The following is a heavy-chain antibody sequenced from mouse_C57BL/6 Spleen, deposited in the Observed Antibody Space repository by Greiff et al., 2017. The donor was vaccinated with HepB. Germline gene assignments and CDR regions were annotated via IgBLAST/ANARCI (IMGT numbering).Heavy chain of an antibody. J-gene: IGHJ1*03. V-gene: IGHV5-9-1*02. Sequence: EVQLVESGEGLVKPGGSLKLSCAASGFTFSSYAMSWVRQTPEKRLEWVAYISSGGDYIYYADTVKGRFTISRDNARNTLYLQMSSLKSEDTAMYYCTGDGGDGSSLPWYFDVWGTGTTVTVSS. D-gene: IGHD1-1*01. CDR2: ISSGGDYI. CDR3: TGDGGDGSSLPWYFDV. CDR1: GFTFSSYA.